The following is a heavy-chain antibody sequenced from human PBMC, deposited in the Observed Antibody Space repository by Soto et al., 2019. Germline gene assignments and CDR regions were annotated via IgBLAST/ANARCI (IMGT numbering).Heavy chain of an antibody. CDR2: ISYDGSNK. Sequence: GGSLRLSCAASGFTFSSYGMHWVRQAPGKGLEWVAVISYDGSNKYYADSVKGRFTISRDNSKNTLYLQMNSLRAEDTAVYYCAKDSSDSSGYYPFDYWGQGTLVTVSS. V-gene: IGHV3-30*18. CDR3: AKDSSDSSGYYPFDY. J-gene: IGHJ4*02. CDR1: GFTFSSYG. D-gene: IGHD3-22*01.